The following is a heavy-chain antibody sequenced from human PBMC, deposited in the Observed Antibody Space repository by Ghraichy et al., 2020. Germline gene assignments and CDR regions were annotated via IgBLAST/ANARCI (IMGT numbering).Heavy chain of an antibody. Sequence: SETLSLTCAVSGGSISSGGYSWSWIRQPPGKGLEWIGYIYNSGSTYYNPSLKSRVTISVDRSKNQFSLKLSSVTAADTAVYYCARGGDLEYFQHWGQGTLVTVSS. V-gene: IGHV4-30-2*01. J-gene: IGHJ1*01. CDR2: IYNSGST. CDR1: GGSISSGGYS. CDR3: ARGGDLEYFQH. D-gene: IGHD4-17*01.